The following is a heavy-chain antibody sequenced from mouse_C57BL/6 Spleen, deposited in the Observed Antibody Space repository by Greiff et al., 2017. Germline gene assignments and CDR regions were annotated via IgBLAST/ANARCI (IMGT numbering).Heavy chain of an antibody. CDR2: IDPSDSYP. CDR1: GYTFTRYW. CDR3: ARWDYYGSSPWFAY. Sequence: QVQLQQPGAELVMPGASVKLSCKASGYTFTRYWMHWVKQRPGQGLEWIGEIDPSDSYPNYNQKFKVKSTSTVDKSSSTAYMQLSSLTSEDSAVYYCARWDYYGSSPWFAYWGQGTLVTVSA. V-gene: IGHV1-69*01. D-gene: IGHD1-1*01. J-gene: IGHJ3*01.